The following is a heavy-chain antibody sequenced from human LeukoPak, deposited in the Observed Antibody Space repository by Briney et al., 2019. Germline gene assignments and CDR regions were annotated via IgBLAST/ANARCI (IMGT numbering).Heavy chain of an antibody. CDR2: ISGSGGST. Sequence: GGSLRLSCAVFGFTFRSYAMTWVRQAPGKGLEWVSTISGSGGSTYYADSVRGRFTISRDNSKNTLYLQVNSLRAEDTAVYYCAKEGTVNYWYFDLWGRGTLVTVSS. D-gene: IGHD1-1*01. J-gene: IGHJ2*01. V-gene: IGHV3-23*01. CDR1: GFTFRSYA. CDR3: AKEGTVNYWYFDL.